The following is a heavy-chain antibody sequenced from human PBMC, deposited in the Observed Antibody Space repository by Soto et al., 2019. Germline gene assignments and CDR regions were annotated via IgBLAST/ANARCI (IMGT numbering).Heavy chain of an antibody. V-gene: IGHV1-18*01. CDR2: ISAHNGNT. Sequence: QVHLVQSGAEVKKPGASVKVSCKGSGYAFTTYGITWVRQAPGQGLEWMGWISAHNGNTNYAQKLQGRVTVTRDTSTSTAYMEMRSLRSDDAAVYYCARGRYGDYWGQGALVTVSS. J-gene: IGHJ4*02. CDR1: GYAFTTYG. CDR3: ARGRYGDY. D-gene: IGHD1-1*01.